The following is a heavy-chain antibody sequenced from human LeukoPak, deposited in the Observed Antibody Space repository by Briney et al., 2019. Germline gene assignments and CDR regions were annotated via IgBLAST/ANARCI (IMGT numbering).Heavy chain of an antibody. V-gene: IGHV1-3*01. D-gene: IGHD1-26*01. CDR1: GYTFTSYA. Sequence: ASVKVSCKASGYTFTSYAMHWVRQAPGQRLEWMGWINAGNGNTKYSQEFQGRVTMTTDTSTSTAYMELRSLRSDDTAVYYCARAGQYSGSYSYWGQGTLVTVSS. CDR3: ARAGQYSGSYSY. J-gene: IGHJ4*02. CDR2: INAGNGNT.